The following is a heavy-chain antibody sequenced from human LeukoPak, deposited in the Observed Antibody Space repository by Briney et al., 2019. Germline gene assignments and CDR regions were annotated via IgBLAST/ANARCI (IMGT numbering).Heavy chain of an antibody. V-gene: IGHV1-18*01. J-gene: IGHJ4*02. Sequence: ASVKVSCKASGYTFSSNAITWVRQAPGQGLEWMRWISAYSGNTNYAQKLQGRVTMTTDTSTSTAYMELRRLRSDDAAVYYFARGTDYIDSWGQGTLVTASS. CDR1: GYTFSSNA. CDR3: ARGTDYIDS. CDR2: ISAYSGNT. D-gene: IGHD4/OR15-4a*01.